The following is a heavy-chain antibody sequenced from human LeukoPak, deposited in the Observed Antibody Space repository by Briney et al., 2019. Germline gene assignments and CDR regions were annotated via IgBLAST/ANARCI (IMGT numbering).Heavy chain of an antibody. CDR2: IYYTGST. CDR1: GGSISSSTYY. Sequence: SETLSLTCIVSGGSISSSTYYWGRTRQPPGQGLVWIGSIYYTGSTYYNPSLKSRVTISVDTSENQFSLRLRSVTAADTAVYYCARHVVAYDYGDYWGQGTLVTVSS. D-gene: IGHD4-17*01. CDR3: ARHVVAYDYGDY. J-gene: IGHJ4*02. V-gene: IGHV4-39*01.